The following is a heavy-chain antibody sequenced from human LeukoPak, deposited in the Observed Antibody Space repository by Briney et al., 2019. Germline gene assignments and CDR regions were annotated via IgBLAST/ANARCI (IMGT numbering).Heavy chain of an antibody. CDR1: GYTFTSYG. CDR3: ARDRGVLLWFGEYTGFDY. Sequence: ASVKVSCKASGYTFTSYGISWVRQAPGQGLEWMGWISAYNGNTNYAQKLQGRVTMTTDTSTSTAYMELRSLRSDDTAVYYCARDRGVLLWFGEYTGFDYWGQGTLVTVSS. J-gene: IGHJ4*02. CDR2: ISAYNGNT. D-gene: IGHD3-10*01. V-gene: IGHV1-18*01.